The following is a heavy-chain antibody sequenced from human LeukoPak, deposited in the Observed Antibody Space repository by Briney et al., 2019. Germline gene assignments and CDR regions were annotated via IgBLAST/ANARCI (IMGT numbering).Heavy chain of an antibody. J-gene: IGHJ6*02. CDR2: IIPIFGTA. CDR1: GGTFSSYA. CDR3: ARDRDYYYGMDV. Sequence: SVKVSCKASGGTFSSYAISWVRQAPGQGLEWMGGIIPIFGTANYAQKFQGRVTITADESTSTAYMELSSLRSEDTAVYYCARDRDYYYGMDVWGQGTTVTVSS. V-gene: IGHV1-69*13.